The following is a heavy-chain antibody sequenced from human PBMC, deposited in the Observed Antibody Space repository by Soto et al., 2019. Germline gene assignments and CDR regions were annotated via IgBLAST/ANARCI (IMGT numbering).Heavy chain of an antibody. V-gene: IGHV5-51*01. CDR1: GYSFTSYW. J-gene: IGHJ2*01. Sequence: PXEFLTISFTGSGYSFTSYWIGLVRQMPGKGLEWMGIIYPGDSDTRYSPSFQGQVTISADKSISTAYLQWSSLKASDAAMYYCARQFSSDLYFDLWGRGTLVTVYS. CDR2: IYPGDSDT. CDR3: ARQFSSDLYFDL.